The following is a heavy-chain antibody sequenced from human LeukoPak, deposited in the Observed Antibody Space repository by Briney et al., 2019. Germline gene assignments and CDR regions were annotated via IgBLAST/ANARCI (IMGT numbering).Heavy chain of an antibody. CDR3: ATPAYGGAFDI. J-gene: IGHJ3*02. Sequence: ASVKVSCKVSGYTLTELSMHWVRQAPGKGLEWMGGFDPEDGETIHTQKFQGRVTMTEDTSTDTAYMELSSLRSEDTAVYYCATPAYGGAFDIWGQGTMVTVSS. CDR2: FDPEDGET. D-gene: IGHD2-2*01. CDR1: GYTLTELS. V-gene: IGHV1-24*01.